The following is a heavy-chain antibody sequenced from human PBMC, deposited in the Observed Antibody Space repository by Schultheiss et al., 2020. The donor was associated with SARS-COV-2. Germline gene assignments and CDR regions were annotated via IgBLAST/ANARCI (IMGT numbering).Heavy chain of an antibody. Sequence: GESLKISCAASGFTFSSYAMHWVRQAPGKGLEYVSAISSNGGSTYYADSVKGRFTISRDNSKNTLYLQMGSLRAEDTAVYYCARGRSSVVPADLTDSWGQGTLVTVSS. CDR1: GFTFSSYA. CDR2: ISSNGGST. D-gene: IGHD2-2*01. V-gene: IGHV3-64*02. J-gene: IGHJ5*01. CDR3: ARGRSSVVPADLTDS.